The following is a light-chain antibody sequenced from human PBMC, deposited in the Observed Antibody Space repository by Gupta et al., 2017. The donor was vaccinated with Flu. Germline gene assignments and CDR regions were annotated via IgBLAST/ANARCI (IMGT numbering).Light chain of an antibody. CDR3: QAWDSSTCV. CDR1: KLGDKY. CDR2: KDT. Sequence: SPGKTASITCSADKLGDKYVSWYQQKPGQSPLLVIYKDTKRPSGIPERFSGSNSGNTASLTISVTQAVDEDDYYCQAWDSSTCVFGGGTKLTVL. V-gene: IGLV3-1*01. J-gene: IGLJ3*02.